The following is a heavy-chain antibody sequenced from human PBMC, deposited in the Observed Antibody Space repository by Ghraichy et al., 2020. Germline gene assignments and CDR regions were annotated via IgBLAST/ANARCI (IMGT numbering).Heavy chain of an antibody. Sequence: ASVKVSCKASGYTFTGYYMHWVRQAPGQGLEWMGWIYSNSGGTKYAQKFQGRVTMTRDTSISTDYMELNRLRSDDTAVYYCARGNVDIEATTEYYFDYWGQGTLVIVSS. CDR1: GYTFTGYY. V-gene: IGHV1-2*02. D-gene: IGHD5-12*01. CDR3: ARGNVDIEATTEYYFDY. CDR2: IYSNSGGT. J-gene: IGHJ4*02.